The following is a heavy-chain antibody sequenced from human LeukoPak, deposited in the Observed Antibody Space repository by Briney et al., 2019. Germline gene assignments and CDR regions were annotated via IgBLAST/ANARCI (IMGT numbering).Heavy chain of an antibody. D-gene: IGHD6-6*01. Sequence: SETLSLTCTVSGGSMSNYYWTWIRQPPGKGLEWIGYVYYTGSTNYNPSLKSRVTMFEDKSKNQFSLRLYSVTVADTAVYYCARHFAYSSSSYFDYWGQGSLVTVSS. CDR1: GGSMSNYY. CDR3: ARHFAYSSSSYFDY. J-gene: IGHJ4*02. CDR2: VYYTGST. V-gene: IGHV4-59*08.